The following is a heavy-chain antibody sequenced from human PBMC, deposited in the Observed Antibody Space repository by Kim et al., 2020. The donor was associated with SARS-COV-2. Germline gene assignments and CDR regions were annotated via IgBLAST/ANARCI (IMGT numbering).Heavy chain of an antibody. V-gene: IGHV3-66*01. J-gene: IGHJ4*02. CDR1: GFLVSSNF. D-gene: IGHD3-10*01. CDR3: ARTGEGFSGSQNAYFDY. Sequence: GGSLRLSCAASGFLVSSNFMTWVRQGPGKGLEWVSVIYSGGSTYYADSVKGRFTISRDNSKNTVYLQMNSLRAEDTAVYYCARTGEGFSGSQNAYFDYWGQGTLVTVSS. CDR2: IYSGGST.